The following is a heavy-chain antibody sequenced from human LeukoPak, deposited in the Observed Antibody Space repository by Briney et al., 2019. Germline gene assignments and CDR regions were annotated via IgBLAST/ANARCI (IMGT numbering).Heavy chain of an antibody. CDR3: ARAQFGIFGVVTGYMDV. Sequence: SVKVSCKASGGTFSSYAISWVRQAPGQGLEWMGGIIPIFGTANYAQKFQGRVTITADESTSTAYMELSSLRSEDTAVYYCARAQFGIFGVVTGYMDVWGKGTTVTVSS. CDR2: IIPIFGTA. CDR1: GGTFSSYA. D-gene: IGHD3-3*01. J-gene: IGHJ6*03. V-gene: IGHV1-69*13.